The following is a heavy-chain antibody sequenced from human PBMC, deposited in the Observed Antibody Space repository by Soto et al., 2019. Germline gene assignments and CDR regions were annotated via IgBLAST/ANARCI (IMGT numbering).Heavy chain of an antibody. CDR3: AREIQHPNYDILTGMDV. J-gene: IGHJ6*04. V-gene: IGHV1-18*01. CDR2: ISAYNGNT. CDR1: GYTFTSYG. D-gene: IGHD3-9*01. Sequence: GASVKVSCKASGYTFTSYGISWVRQAPGQGLEWMGWISAYNGNTNYAQKLQGRVTMTTDTSTSTAYMELRSLRSDDTAVYYCAREIQHPNYDILTGMDVWGKGTTVTVSS.